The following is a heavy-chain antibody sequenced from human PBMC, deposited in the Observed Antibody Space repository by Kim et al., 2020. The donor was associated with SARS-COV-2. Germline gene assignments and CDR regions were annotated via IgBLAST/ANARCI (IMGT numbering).Heavy chain of an antibody. D-gene: IGHD4-17*01. CDR3: AREEDDFGANSGYFDY. CDR1: GFTVSSNF. CDR2: IYSGGTD. V-gene: IGHV3-66*01. J-gene: IGHJ4*03. Sequence: GGSLRLSCAASGFTVSSNFMSWVRQAPGKGLEWVSVIYSGGTDRYAESVKGRFTISRDYSKNTLNLQMERLRVEDTAIYYCAREEDDFGANSGYFDYWG.